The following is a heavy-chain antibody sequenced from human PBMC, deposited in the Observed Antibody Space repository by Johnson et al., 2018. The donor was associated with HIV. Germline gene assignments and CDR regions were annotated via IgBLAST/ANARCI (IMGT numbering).Heavy chain of an antibody. CDR2: ISWNSGSI. CDR3: AKLSSSSTWAHDPFDV. D-gene: IGHD6-6*01. V-gene: IGHV3-9*01. Sequence: GLEWVSGISWNSGSIGYADSVKGRFTISRDNAKNSLYLQMNSLRVEDTDLYYCAKLSSSSTWAHDPFDVWGQGTMVTVSS. J-gene: IGHJ3*01.